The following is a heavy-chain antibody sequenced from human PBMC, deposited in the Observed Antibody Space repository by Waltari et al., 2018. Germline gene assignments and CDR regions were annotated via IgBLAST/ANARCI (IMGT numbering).Heavy chain of an antibody. CDR2: INPNSGGT. CDR1: GYTFTGYY. CDR3: AREASRFRSSTRRNWFDP. V-gene: IGHV1-2*02. D-gene: IGHD2-2*01. Sequence: QVQLVQSGAEVKKPGASVKVSCKASGYTFTGYYMHWVRQAPGQGLEWMGWINPNSGGTNYAQKFQGRVTMTRDTSISTAYMELSRLRSDDTAVYYCAREASRFRSSTRRNWFDPWGQGTLVTVSS. J-gene: IGHJ5*02.